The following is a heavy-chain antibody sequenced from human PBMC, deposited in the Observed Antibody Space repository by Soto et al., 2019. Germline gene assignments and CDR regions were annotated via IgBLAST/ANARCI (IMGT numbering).Heavy chain of an antibody. V-gene: IGHV3-23*01. Sequence: PGGSLRLSCAASGFTFSSYAMSWVRQAPGKGLEWVSAISGSGGSTYYADSVKGRFTIPRDNSKNTLYLQMNSLRAEDTAVYYCAKVYCSSTSCYWEVKWYFDLWGRGTLVTVS. CDR2: ISGSGGST. CDR3: AKVYCSSTSCYWEVKWYFDL. J-gene: IGHJ2*01. D-gene: IGHD2-2*01. CDR1: GFTFSSYA.